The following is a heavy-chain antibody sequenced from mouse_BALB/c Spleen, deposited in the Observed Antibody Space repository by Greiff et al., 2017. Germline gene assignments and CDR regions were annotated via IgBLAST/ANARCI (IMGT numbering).Heavy chain of an antibody. J-gene: IGHJ3*01. CDR1: GFTFSSYT. Sequence: EVMLVESGGGLVQPGGSLKLSCAASGFTFSSYTMSWVRQTPEKRLEWVAYISNGGGSTYYPDTVKGRFTISRDNAKNTLYLQMSSLKSEDTAMYDWARHKEIDGSGPFFAYWGQGTLVTVSA. CDR3: ARHKEIDGSGPFFAY. V-gene: IGHV5-12-2*01. CDR2: ISNGGGST. D-gene: IGHD3-2*01.